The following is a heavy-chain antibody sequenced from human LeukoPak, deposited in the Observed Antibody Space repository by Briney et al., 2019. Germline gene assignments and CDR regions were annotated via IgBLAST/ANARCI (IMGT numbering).Heavy chain of an antibody. CDR3: AGLVYDSRGYYFDY. CDR2: IRYSGSA. Sequence: PSETLSLTCTVSGGSISSSTYYWSWIRQPPGKGLEWIGYIRYSGSANYNPSLRSRVTISIDTSKNQFSLKLSSVTAADTAVYHCAGLVYDSRGYYFDYWGQGTLVTVSS. J-gene: IGHJ4*02. CDR1: GGSISSSTYY. D-gene: IGHD3-22*01. V-gene: IGHV4-61*05.